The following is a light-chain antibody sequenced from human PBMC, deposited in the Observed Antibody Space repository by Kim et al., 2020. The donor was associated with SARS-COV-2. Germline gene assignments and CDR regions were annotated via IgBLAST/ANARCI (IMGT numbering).Light chain of an antibody. CDR1: SLRSYY. CDR2: GKN. CDR3: NSRDSSGNHVV. J-gene: IGLJ2*01. Sequence: ALGKTVKITCQGDSLRSYYASWYQQKPGQAPLLVIYGKNNRPSGIPDRFSGSSSGNTASLTITGAQAEDEADYYCNSRDSSGNHVVFGGGTQLTVL. V-gene: IGLV3-19*01.